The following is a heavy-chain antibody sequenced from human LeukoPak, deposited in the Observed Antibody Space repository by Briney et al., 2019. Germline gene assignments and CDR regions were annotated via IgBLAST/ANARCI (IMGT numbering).Heavy chain of an antibody. J-gene: IGHJ5*02. D-gene: IGHD4-17*01. CDR2: IYPVGT. V-gene: IGHV3-53*01. CDR1: GFIVSDNY. CDR3: ARGRDGDYVNWYDP. Sequence: GGSLRLSCAASGFIVSDNYVTWVRQAPGKGLEWVSVIYPVGTYYAESVKGRFSISRDNSKNTVFLQMNSLRADDTAVYYCARGRDGDYVNWYDPWGQGILVTVSS.